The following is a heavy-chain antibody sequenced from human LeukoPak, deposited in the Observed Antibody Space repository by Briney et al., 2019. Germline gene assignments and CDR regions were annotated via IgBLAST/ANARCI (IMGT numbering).Heavy chain of an antibody. CDR1: RGSFSGFY. D-gene: IGHD3-10*01. J-gene: IGHJ4*02. CDR2: INHSGGT. Sequence: SETLSLTCAVYRGSFSGFYWSWIRQAPGKGLEWIGEINHSGGTSYIPSLKSRVTISIDTSKSQFSLKLTSVTAADTAVYYCARGERFEEYYFDYWGQGTLVTVSS. V-gene: IGHV4-34*01. CDR3: ARGERFEEYYFDY.